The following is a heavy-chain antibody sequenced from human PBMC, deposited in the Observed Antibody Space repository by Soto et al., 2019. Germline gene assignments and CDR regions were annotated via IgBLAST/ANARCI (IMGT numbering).Heavy chain of an antibody. D-gene: IGHD5-12*01. CDR3: ARDGLRPRANWFDP. J-gene: IGHJ5*02. Sequence: PSETLSLTCTVSGDSIGSGAIYWSWIRQHPGKGLEWIGYVYYSGIAYYNPSLKSRVSISVDTSKNQFSLKLSSVTAADTALYYCARDGLRPRANWFDPWGQGILVTVSS. CDR1: GDSIGSGAIY. V-gene: IGHV4-31*03. CDR2: VYYSGIA.